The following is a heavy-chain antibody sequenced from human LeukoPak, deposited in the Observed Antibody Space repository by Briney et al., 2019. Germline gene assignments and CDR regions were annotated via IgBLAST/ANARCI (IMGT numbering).Heavy chain of an antibody. V-gene: IGHV4-59*08. J-gene: IGHJ4*02. D-gene: IGHD2-21*01. CDR1: GGSISSYY. Sequence: SETLSLTCTVSGGSISSYYWSWIRQPPGKGLEWIGYIYYSGSTNYNPSLKSRVTISVDASKNQFSLKLSSVTAADTAVYYCARLAGHFDYWGQGTLVTVSS. CDR3: ARLAGHFDY. CDR2: IYYSGST.